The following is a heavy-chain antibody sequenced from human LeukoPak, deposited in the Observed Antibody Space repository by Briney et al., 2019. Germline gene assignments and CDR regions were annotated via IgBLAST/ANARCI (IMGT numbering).Heavy chain of an antibody. CDR2: IIPILGIA. Sequence: GASVKVSCKASGGTFSSYAISWVRPAPGQGLAWMGRIIPILGIANYAQKFQGRVTITADKSTSTAYMELSSLRSEDTAVYYCARDYDFWSGWYYFDYWGQGTLVTVSS. J-gene: IGHJ4*02. D-gene: IGHD3-3*01. V-gene: IGHV1-69*04. CDR1: GGTFSSYA. CDR3: ARDYDFWSGWYYFDY.